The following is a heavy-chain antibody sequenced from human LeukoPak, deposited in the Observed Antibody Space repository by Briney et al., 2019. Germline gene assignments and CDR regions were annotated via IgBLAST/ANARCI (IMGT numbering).Heavy chain of an antibody. V-gene: IGHV3-30-3*01. CDR2: ISYDGSNK. Sequence: GGSLRLSCAASGFTFSSYAMSWVRQAPGKGLEWVAVISYDGSNKYYADSVKGRFTISRDNSKNTLYLQMNSLRAEDTAVYYCARDESHYYDSSGYFDYWGQGTLVTVSS. D-gene: IGHD3-22*01. CDR1: GFTFSSYA. CDR3: ARDESHYYDSSGYFDY. J-gene: IGHJ4*02.